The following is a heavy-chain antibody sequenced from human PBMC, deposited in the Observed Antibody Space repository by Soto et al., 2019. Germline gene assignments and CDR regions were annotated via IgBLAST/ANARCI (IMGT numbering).Heavy chain of an antibody. D-gene: IGHD6-6*01. Sequence: GGSLRLSCAASGFTFSDHYMDWVRQAPGKGLEWVGRTRNKANSYTTEYAASVKGRFTISRDDSKNSLYLQMNSLKTEDTAVYYCARGIVAARPLPYYYYGMDVWGQGTTVTVSS. J-gene: IGHJ6*02. CDR1: GFTFSDHY. CDR3: ARGIVAARPLPYYYYGMDV. V-gene: IGHV3-72*01. CDR2: TRNKANSYTT.